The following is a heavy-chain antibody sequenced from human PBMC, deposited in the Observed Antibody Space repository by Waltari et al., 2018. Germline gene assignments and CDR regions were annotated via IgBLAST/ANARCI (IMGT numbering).Heavy chain of an antibody. Sequence: EVQLVESGVGLVQPGGSLRLSCAASGFTFSRNDMHWVRQATGKGLEWVSAISSTGDTYYAASVRGRFTISRENAQRSVYLQMNSLRAGDTALYYCATISSVAIHWGQGTTVTVSS. V-gene: IGHV3-13*01. CDR1: GFTFSRND. CDR2: ISSTGDT. D-gene: IGHD2-15*01. J-gene: IGHJ6*02. CDR3: ATISSVAIH.